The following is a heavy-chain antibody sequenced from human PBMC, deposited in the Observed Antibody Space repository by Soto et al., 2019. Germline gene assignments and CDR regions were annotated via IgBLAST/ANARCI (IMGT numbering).Heavy chain of an antibody. D-gene: IGHD3-22*01. CDR2: IYYSGST. V-gene: IGHV4-59*01. Sequence: SDKLPHSYTIAAGSISTYERSGIRQPPGKGLEWIGYIYYSGSTNYNPSLKSRVTISVDTSKNQFSLKLSSVTAADTAVYYCARVSSDSSGYYYRSWAFDIWGQGTMVT. CDR3: ARVSSDSSGYYYRSWAFDI. J-gene: IGHJ3*02. CDR1: AGSISTYE.